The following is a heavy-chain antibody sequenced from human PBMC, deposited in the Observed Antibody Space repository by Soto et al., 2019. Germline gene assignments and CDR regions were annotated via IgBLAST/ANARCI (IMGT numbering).Heavy chain of an antibody. J-gene: IGHJ6*02. CDR1: GLMYSSYS. CDR2: ISLSGSQI. Sequence: EVELVESGGGLVKPGGSVRLSCVASGLMYSSYSMSWVRQAPGKGLEWVAFISLSGSQINYAASVEGRFTISRDNAKNALYLQMNTVRVEDTAIYYCARLISCGGVACSSVHQYYGMDVWGPATTLTVSS. CDR3: ARLISCGGVACSSVHQYYGMDV. V-gene: IGHV3-21*01. D-gene: IGHD2-21*01.